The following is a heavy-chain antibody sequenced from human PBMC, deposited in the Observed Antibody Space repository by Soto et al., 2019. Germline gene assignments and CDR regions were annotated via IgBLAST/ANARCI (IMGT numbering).Heavy chain of an antibody. J-gene: IGHJ4*02. Sequence: GGSLRLSCAASGFTFSSYGMHWVRQAPGKGLEWVAVISYDGSNKYYADSVKGRFTISRDNSKNTLYLQMNSLRAEDTAVYYCAKWKRALHYDFWSGHFDYWGQGTLVTVSS. CDR3: AKWKRALHYDFWSGHFDY. D-gene: IGHD3-3*01. V-gene: IGHV3-30*18. CDR2: ISYDGSNK. CDR1: GFTFSSYG.